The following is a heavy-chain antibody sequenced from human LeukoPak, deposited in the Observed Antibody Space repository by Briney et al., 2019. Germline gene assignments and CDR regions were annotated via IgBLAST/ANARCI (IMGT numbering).Heavy chain of an antibody. Sequence: SETLSLTCTVSGGSISSSYWSWIRQPPGKGLEWIGYVFYSGSTNYNPSLKSRVTISVDTSKNQFSLKLSSVTAADTAVYYCARGYYVLRFLEWLPWDYWGQGTLVTVSS. CDR3: ARGYYVLRFLEWLPWDY. J-gene: IGHJ4*02. CDR2: VFYSGST. CDR1: GGSISSSY. D-gene: IGHD3-3*01. V-gene: IGHV4-59*12.